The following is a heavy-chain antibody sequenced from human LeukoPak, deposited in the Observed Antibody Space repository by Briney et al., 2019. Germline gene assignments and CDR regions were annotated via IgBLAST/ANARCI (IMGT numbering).Heavy chain of an antibody. Sequence: SETLSLTCTVSGGSISSSSYYWGWIRQPPGKGLEWIGSIYYSGSTYYNPSLKSRVTISVDTSKNQFSLKLRSVTAADTAVYYCARPRTRLAWFDPWGQGTLVTVSS. D-gene: IGHD6-19*01. CDR1: GGSISSSSYY. CDR2: IYYSGST. V-gene: IGHV4-39*01. CDR3: ARPRTRLAWFDP. J-gene: IGHJ5*02.